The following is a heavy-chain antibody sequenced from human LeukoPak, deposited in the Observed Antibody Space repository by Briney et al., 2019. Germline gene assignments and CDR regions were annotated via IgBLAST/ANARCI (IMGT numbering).Heavy chain of an antibody. Sequence: ASVKVSCKASGYTFTSYDISWVRQAPGQGLEWMGWISAYNGNTNYAQKLQGRVTMTTDTSTSTAYMELRSLRSDDTAVYYCARTITMVRGANLNWYFDLWGRGTLVTVSS. V-gene: IGHV1-18*01. CDR1: GYTFTSYD. D-gene: IGHD3-10*01. J-gene: IGHJ2*01. CDR2: ISAYNGNT. CDR3: ARTITMVRGANLNWYFDL.